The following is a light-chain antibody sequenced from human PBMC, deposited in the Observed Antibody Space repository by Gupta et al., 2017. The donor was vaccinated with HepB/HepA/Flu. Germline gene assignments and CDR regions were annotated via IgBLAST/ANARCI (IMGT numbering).Light chain of an antibody. CDR1: SSHIGTYR. J-gene: IGLJ2*01. CDR2: SNN. Sequence: VPTPPSSASGPPGPTVIISCPGSSSHIGTYRVYWYRQVPGTAPKLLIYSNNQRPSGVPDRFSGSKAGTSASLAISGLRSEDEADYYCAAWDHNLWGVFGGGTKLTVL. V-gene: IGLV1-47*01. CDR3: AAWDHNLWGV.